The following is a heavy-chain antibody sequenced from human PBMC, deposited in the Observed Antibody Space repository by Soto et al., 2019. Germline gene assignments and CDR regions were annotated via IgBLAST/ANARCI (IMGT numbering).Heavy chain of an antibody. CDR2: IWYDGSNK. CDR3: ASSIS. J-gene: IGHJ5*02. Sequence: QVQLVESGGGVVQPGRSLRLSCEASGFIFSSYGMHWVRQAPGKGLEWVAVIWYDGSNKNYADSVKGRFTITRDNSKNTLYLLMNSLRAEDTAVYYCASSISWGQGTLVTVSS. CDR1: GFIFSSYG. V-gene: IGHV3-33*03.